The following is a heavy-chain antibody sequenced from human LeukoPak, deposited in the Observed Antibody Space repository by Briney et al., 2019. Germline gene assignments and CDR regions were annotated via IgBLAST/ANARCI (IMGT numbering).Heavy chain of an antibody. Sequence: ASVKVSCKASGYTFTSYVSWVRQAPGQGLEWMGWISAYNGNTNYAQKLQGRVTMTTDTSTSTAYMELRSLRSDDTAVYYCARVSPNFSPGDYWGQGTLVTVSS. D-gene: IGHD3-3*01. CDR2: ISAYNGNT. V-gene: IGHV1-18*01. CDR1: GYTFTSYV. J-gene: IGHJ4*02. CDR3: ARVSPNFSPGDY.